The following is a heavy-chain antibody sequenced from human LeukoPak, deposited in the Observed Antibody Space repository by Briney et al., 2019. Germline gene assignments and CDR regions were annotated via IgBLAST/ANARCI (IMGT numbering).Heavy chain of an antibody. J-gene: IGHJ3*02. CDR3: AKDSWGYSSGWFRGTDNDAFDI. CDR2: ISGDGGST. CDR1: GFTFDDYA. V-gene: IGHV3-43*02. D-gene: IGHD6-19*01. Sequence: GGSLRLSCAASGFTFDDYAMHWVRQAPGKGLEGVSLISGDGGSTYYADSVKGRFTISRDNSKDSLYLQMNSLRAEDTALYYCAKDSWGYSSGWFRGTDNDAFDIWGQGTMVTVSS.